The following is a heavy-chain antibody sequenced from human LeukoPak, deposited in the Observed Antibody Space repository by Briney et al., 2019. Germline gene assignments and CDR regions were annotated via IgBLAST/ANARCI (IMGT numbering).Heavy chain of an antibody. CDR2: IKEDGSDS. J-gene: IGHJ4*02. Sequence: PGGSLRLSCAASGFTFSSYWMTWVRQSPGKGLEWVANIKEDGSDSNYMGSVKGRFTISRDNAKKSLYLQMDSLRAEDTAVYYCARDSGHCSGGICYDRFDYWGQGTLVTVSS. D-gene: IGHD2-15*01. CDR1: GFTFSSYW. CDR3: ARDSGHCSGGICYDRFDY. V-gene: IGHV3-7*05.